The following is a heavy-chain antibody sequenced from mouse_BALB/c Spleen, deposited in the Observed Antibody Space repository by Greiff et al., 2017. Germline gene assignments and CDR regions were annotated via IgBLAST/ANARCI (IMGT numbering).Heavy chain of an antibody. CDR3: ARYDYERAMDY. J-gene: IGHJ4*01. V-gene: IGHV1-18*01. Sequence: VQLQQSGPELVKPGASVKIPCKASGYTFTDYNMDWVKQSHGKSLEWIGDINPNNGGTIYNQKFKGKATLTVDKSSSTAYMELRSLTSEDTAVYYCARYDYERAMDYWGQGTSVTVSS. CDR2: INPNNGGT. CDR1: GYTFTDYN. D-gene: IGHD2-4*01.